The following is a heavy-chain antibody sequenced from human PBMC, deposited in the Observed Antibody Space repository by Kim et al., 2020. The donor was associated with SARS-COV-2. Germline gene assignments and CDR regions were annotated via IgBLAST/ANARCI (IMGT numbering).Heavy chain of an antibody. J-gene: IGHJ6*02. CDR2: IKSKTDGGTT. V-gene: IGHV3-15*01. CDR3: TTDGVEQFYGMDV. CDR1: GFTFSNAW. D-gene: IGHD6-19*01. Sequence: GGSLRLSCAASGFTFSNAWMSWVRQAPGKGLEWVGRIKSKTDGGTTDYAAPVKGRFTISRDDSKNTLYLQMNSLKTEDTAVYYCTTDGVEQFYGMDVWGQGTTVTVSS.